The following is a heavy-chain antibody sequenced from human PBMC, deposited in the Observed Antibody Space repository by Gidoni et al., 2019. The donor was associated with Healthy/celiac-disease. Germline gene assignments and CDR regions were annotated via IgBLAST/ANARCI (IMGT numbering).Heavy chain of an antibody. J-gene: IGHJ4*02. CDR1: GYIFTGYY. CDR3: ARTLDDSSGYPDY. V-gene: IGHV1-2*02. Sequence: QVQLVQPGAEVKKPGASVKVSCKASGYIFTGYYMHWVRQAPGQGLEWMGWINPNSGGTNYAQKFQGRVTMTRDTSISTAYMELSRLRSDDTAVYYCARTLDDSSGYPDYWGQGTLVTVSS. CDR2: INPNSGGT. D-gene: IGHD3-22*01.